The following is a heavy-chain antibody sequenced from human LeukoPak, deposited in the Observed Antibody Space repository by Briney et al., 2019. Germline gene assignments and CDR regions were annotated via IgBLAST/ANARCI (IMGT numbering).Heavy chain of an antibody. V-gene: IGHV3-11*04. D-gene: IGHD2-15*01. CDR3: ARDLAPYCSGGRCSTFDY. CDR1: GFTFSDYY. CDR2: ISSSGSTI. Sequence: GGSLRLSCAASGFTFSDYYMSWIRQAPGKGLEWVSYISSSGSTIYYADSVKGRFTISRDNAKNSLYLQMNSLRGEDTALYYCARDLAPYCSGGRCSTFDYWGQGTLVTVSS. J-gene: IGHJ4*02.